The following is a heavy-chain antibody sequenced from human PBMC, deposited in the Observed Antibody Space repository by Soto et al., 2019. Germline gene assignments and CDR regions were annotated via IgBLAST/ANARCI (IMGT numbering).Heavy chain of an antibody. CDR1: GGSISSSSYY. J-gene: IGHJ4*02. CDR2: MYYSGST. V-gene: IGHV4-39*01. CDR3: ATDSSGYYYFDY. Sequence: ALSLTCTVSGGSISSSSYYWGWIRQPPGKGLEWIGSMYYSGSTYYNPSLKSRVTISVDTSKSQFSLKLSSVTAADTAGYYCATDSSGYYYFDYWGQGTLVTVSS. D-gene: IGHD3-22*01.